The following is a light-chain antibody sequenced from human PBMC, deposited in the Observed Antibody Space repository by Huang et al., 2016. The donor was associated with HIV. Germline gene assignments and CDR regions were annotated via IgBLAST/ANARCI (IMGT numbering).Light chain of an antibody. CDR3: QQFGSSPPYS. CDR1: QSVTWNY. CDR2: GTS. J-gene: IGKJ2*03. Sequence: EIVLTQSPDTLSLSPGERATVSCRASQSVTWNYLAWYQQRTGQAPKLLNYGTSTRATGIPDRFSGSVSGTDFTLTISRLAPEDFAVYYCQQFGSSPPYSFGQGTKLEIK. V-gene: IGKV3-20*01.